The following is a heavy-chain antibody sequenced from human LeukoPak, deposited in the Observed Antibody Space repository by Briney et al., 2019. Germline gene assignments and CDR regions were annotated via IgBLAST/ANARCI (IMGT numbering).Heavy chain of an antibody. V-gene: IGHV4-59*08. CDR3: ARTESGYVYY. J-gene: IGHJ4*02. D-gene: IGHD5-12*01. Sequence: MSSETLSLTCTVSDGSISSYYWSWIRQPPGKGLEWIGYIYYSGNTNYNPSLKSRVTISVDTSKNQFSLKLGSVTAEDTAVYYCARTESGYVYYWGQGTLVTVSS. CDR1: DGSISSYY. CDR2: IYYSGNT.